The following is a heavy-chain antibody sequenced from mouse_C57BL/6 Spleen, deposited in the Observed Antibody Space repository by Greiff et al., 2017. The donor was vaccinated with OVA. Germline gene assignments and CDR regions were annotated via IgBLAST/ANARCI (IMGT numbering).Heavy chain of an antibody. J-gene: IGHJ3*01. CDR3: ARSKGGSSYAWFAY. CDR1: GYTFTSYW. D-gene: IGHD1-1*01. Sequence: QVQLQQPGAELVRPGTSVKLSCKASGYTFTSYWMHWVKQRPGQGLEWIGVIDPSDSYTNYNQKFKGKATLTVDTSSSTAYMQLSSLTSEDSAVYYCARSKGGSSYAWFAYWGQGTLVTVSA. CDR2: IDPSDSYT. V-gene: IGHV1-59*01.